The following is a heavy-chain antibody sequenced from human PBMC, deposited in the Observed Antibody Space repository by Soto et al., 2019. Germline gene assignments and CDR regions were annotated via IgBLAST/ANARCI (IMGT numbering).Heavy chain of an antibody. Sequence: ASVKVSCKASGFTFTSSAVQWVRQARGQRLEWIGWIVVGSGNTNYAQKFQERVTITRDMSTSTAYMELSSLRSEDTAVYYCAAVITAFYDFWSGYYTEEKNWFDPWGPG. CDR2: IVVGSGNT. CDR1: GFTFTSSA. V-gene: IGHV1-58*01. J-gene: IGHJ5*02. CDR3: AAVITAFYDFWSGYYTEEKNWFDP. D-gene: IGHD3-3*01.